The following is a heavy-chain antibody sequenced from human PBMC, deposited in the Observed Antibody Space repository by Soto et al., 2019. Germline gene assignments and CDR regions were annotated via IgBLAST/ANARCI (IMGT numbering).Heavy chain of an antibody. J-gene: IGHJ5*02. CDR1: GGSISTSRYY. D-gene: IGHD2-2*01. V-gene: IGHV4-39*01. Sequence: ETLSLTCTVSGGSISTSRYYWGWIRQPPGKGLGWIGSIYYSGSTFYNPSLGSRVTISVDTSKTQFSLKLSSVTAADTAVYHCARSKYGGNWFDPWGQGTLVTVSS. CDR3: ARSKYGGNWFDP. CDR2: IYYSGST.